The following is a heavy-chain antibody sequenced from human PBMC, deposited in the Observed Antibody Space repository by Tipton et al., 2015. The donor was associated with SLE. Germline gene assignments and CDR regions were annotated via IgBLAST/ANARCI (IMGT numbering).Heavy chain of an antibody. V-gene: IGHV3-30*04. Sequence: QVQLVQSGGGVVQPGRSLRLSCAASGFTFNAMHWVRQAPGKGLEWVAVISYDGSNKYYADSVKGRFTISRDNSRGPLFLQMNSLRPEDTAVYHCAASPGITWIQLWITAHWGQGTLVTVTS. CDR2: ISYDGSNK. D-gene: IGHD3-3*01. CDR3: AASPGITWIQLWITAH. J-gene: IGHJ4*02. CDR1: GFTFNA.